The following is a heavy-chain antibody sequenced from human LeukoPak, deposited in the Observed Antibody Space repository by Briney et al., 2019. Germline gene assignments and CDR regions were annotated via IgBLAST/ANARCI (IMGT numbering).Heavy chain of an antibody. CDR2: ISYDGSNK. CDR1: GFTFSSYG. CDR3: AKSLGSSYFDY. J-gene: IGHJ4*02. V-gene: IGHV3-30*18. D-gene: IGHD6-13*01. Sequence: GGSLRLSCAASGFTFSSYGMHWVRQAPGKGLEWVAVISYDGSNKYYVDSVKGRFTISRDNSKDTLYLQMNSLRAEDTAVYYCAKSLGSSYFDYWGQGTLVTVSS.